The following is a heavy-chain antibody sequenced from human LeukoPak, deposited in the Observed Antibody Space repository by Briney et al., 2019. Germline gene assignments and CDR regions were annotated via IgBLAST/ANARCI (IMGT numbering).Heavy chain of an antibody. CDR2: IYYSGTS. V-gene: IGHV4-31*03. CDR1: GGSISSGGYY. CDR3: ARIERSSYSLGFDY. D-gene: IGHD6-6*01. Sequence: SQTLSLTCTVSGGSISSGGYYWSWIRQHPGKGLEWIGHIYYSGTSFYNPSLTSRVTTSVDTSKNQFSLKLTSVNDADTAVYYCARIERSSYSLGFDYWGQGTLVTVSS. J-gene: IGHJ4*02.